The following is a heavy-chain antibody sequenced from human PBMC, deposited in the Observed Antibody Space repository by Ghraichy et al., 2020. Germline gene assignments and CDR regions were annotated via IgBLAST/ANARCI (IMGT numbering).Heavy chain of an antibody. V-gene: IGHV2-5*02. D-gene: IGHD1-7*01. CDR2: IYWDDDK. Sequence: SGPTLVKPTQTLTLTCTFSGFSLTTSGVGVGWIRQPPGKALEWLALIYWDDDKRYSPSLKSRLIITKDTSKNQVVLIMTNMDPVDTATYYCAHSLGELRDAWNWFDPWGQGTLVTVSS. CDR1: GFSLTTSGVG. CDR3: AHSLGELRDAWNWFDP. J-gene: IGHJ5*02.